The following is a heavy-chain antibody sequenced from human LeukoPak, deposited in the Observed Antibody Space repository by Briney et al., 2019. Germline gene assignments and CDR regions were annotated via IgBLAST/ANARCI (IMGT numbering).Heavy chain of an antibody. Sequence: SETLSLTCTVSGGSISSSSYYWGWIRQPPGKGLEWIGSICYSGSTYYNPSLKSRVTISVDTSKNQFSLKLSSVTAADTAVYYCARGYCSSTSCYTLYNWFDPWGQGTLVTVSS. J-gene: IGHJ5*02. CDR3: ARGYCSSTSCYTLYNWFDP. CDR1: GGSISSSSYY. CDR2: ICYSGST. V-gene: IGHV4-39*01. D-gene: IGHD2-2*02.